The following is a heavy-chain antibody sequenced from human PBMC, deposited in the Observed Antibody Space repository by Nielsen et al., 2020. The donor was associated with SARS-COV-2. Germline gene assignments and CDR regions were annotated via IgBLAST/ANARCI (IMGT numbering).Heavy chain of an antibody. Sequence: SETLSLTCTVSGGSISSGDYYWSWIRQPPGKGLEWIGYIYYSGSTYYNPSLKSRVTISVDTSKNQFSLKLSFVTAADTAVYYCARGGTMVRGRRYYYGMDVWGQGTTVTVSS. CDR3: ARGGTMVRGRRYYYGMDV. J-gene: IGHJ6*02. D-gene: IGHD3-10*01. V-gene: IGHV4-30-4*01. CDR1: GGSISSGDYY. CDR2: IYYSGST.